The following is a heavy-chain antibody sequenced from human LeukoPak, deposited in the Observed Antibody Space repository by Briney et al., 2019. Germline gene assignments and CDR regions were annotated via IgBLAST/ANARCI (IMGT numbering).Heavy chain of an antibody. J-gene: IGHJ4*02. D-gene: IGHD3-22*01. CDR2: INPNSGGT. V-gene: IGHV1-2*02. CDR1: GYTFTGYY. CDR3: ARYGSPYYYDSSGYYPFDY. Sequence: ASVKVSCKASGYTFTGYYMHWVRQAPGQGLEWMGWINPNSGGTNYAQKFQGRVTMTRDTSISTAYVELSRLRSDDTAVYYCARYGSPYYYDSSGYYPFDYWGQGTLVTVSS.